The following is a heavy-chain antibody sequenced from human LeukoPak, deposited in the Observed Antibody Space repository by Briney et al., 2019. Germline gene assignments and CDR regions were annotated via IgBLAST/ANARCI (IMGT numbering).Heavy chain of an antibody. J-gene: IGHJ4*02. CDR2: IRSDGGST. CDR3: ATLASGYSSPFDY. CDR1: GFTFSSYE. Sequence: GGSLRLSRAASGFTFSSYEMSWVRQAPGKGLEWVSFIRSDGGSTLYADSVRGRFTISRDNSKNTLYAEMTSLRAEDTAVYYCATLASGYSSPFDYWGQGTLVTVSS. D-gene: IGHD6-13*01. V-gene: IGHV3-23*01.